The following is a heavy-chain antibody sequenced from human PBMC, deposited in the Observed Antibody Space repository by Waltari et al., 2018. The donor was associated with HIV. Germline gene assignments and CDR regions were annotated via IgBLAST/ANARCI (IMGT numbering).Heavy chain of an antibody. J-gene: IGHJ3*01. CDR2: IKSKTDGGTT. CDR1: GFTFSNGW. Sequence: EVQLVESGGGLVKPGGSLRLSCAASGFTFSNGWMSWVRQAPGKGLEWVGRIKSKTDGGTTDYAAPVKGRFTISRDDSKNTLYLQMNSLKTGDTAVYYCTTVAPRVPDAFDVWGQGAMVTVSS. V-gene: IGHV3-15*01. CDR3: TTVAPRVPDAFDV.